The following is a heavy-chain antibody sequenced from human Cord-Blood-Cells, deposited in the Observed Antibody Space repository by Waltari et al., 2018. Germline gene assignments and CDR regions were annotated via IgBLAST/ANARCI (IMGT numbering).Heavy chain of an antibody. Sequence: QVQLQESGPGLVKPSETLSLTCTVSGGSISSYYWSWIRQQPGQGLEWIGYIYYSGSPNCHPSLKSRVTISVDTPKNQFSLKLSSVNAADTAMYYCARLSYYDSSDLGTYYYYGMDVWGQGTTVTVSS. CDR1: GGSISSYY. V-gene: IGHV4-59*08. CDR3: ARLSYYDSSDLGTYYYYGMDV. D-gene: IGHD3-22*01. J-gene: IGHJ6*02. CDR2: IYYSGSP.